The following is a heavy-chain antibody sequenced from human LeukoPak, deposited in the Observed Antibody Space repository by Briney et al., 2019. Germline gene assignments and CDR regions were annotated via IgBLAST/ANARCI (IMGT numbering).Heavy chain of an antibody. V-gene: IGHV1-8*03. Sequence: ASVKVSCKASGYTFTSYDINWVRQATGQGLEWMGWMNPNSGNTGYAQKFQGRVTITRNTSISTAYMELSSLRSEDTAVYYCARGPHSSGWPQHFYWGQGTLVTVSS. CDR3: ARGPHSSGWPQHFY. D-gene: IGHD6-19*01. CDR2: MNPNSGNT. J-gene: IGHJ4*02. CDR1: GYTFTSYD.